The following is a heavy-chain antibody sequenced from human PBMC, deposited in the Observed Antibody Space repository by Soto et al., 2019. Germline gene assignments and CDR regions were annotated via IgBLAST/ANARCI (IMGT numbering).Heavy chain of an antibody. CDR3: ARTVQLERRDYYYYYMDV. CDR2: MNPNSGNT. J-gene: IGHJ6*03. Sequence: QVQLVQSGAEVKKPGASVKVSCKASGYTFTSYDINWVRQATGQGLEWMGWMNPNSGNTGYVQKFQGRVTMTRNTSISTAYMELSSLRSEDTAVYYCARTVQLERRDYYYYYMDVWGKGTTVTVSS. D-gene: IGHD1-1*01. CDR1: GYTFTSYD. V-gene: IGHV1-8*01.